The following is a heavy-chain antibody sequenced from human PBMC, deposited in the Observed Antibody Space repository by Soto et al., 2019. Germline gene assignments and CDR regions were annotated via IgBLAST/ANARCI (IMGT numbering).Heavy chain of an antibody. Sequence: ASVKVSCKASGYTFTGYYMHWVRQAPGQGLEWMGWINPNSGGTNYAQKFQGWVTMTRDTSISTAYMELSRLRSDDTAVYYCARARRVYGSGINYYGMDVWGQGTTVTVSS. CDR2: INPNSGGT. CDR3: ARARRVYGSGINYYGMDV. J-gene: IGHJ6*02. V-gene: IGHV1-2*04. CDR1: GYTFTGYY. D-gene: IGHD3-10*01.